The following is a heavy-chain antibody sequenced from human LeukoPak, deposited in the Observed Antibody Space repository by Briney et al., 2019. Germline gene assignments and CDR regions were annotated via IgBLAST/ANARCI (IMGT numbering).Heavy chain of an antibody. CDR2: IYYSGST. V-gene: IGHV4-59*01. CDR3: ARGAGWYGI. J-gene: IGHJ4*02. D-gene: IGHD6-19*01. CDR1: GGSTSSDY. Sequence: SETLSLTCTVSGGSTSSDYWSWIWQPPGKGLEWIGYIYYSGSTKYNPSLKSRVTISLDTSKNQLSLKLNSVTAADTAVYYCARGAGWYGIWGQGTLVTVSS.